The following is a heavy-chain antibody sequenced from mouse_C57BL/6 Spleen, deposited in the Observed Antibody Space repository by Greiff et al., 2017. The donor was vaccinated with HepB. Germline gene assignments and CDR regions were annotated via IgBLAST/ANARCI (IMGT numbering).Heavy chain of an antibody. J-gene: IGHJ3*01. D-gene: IGHD4-1*01. Sequence: EVQLVESGGGLVKPGGSLKLSCAASGFTFSSYAMSWVRQTPEKRLEWVATISDGGSYTYYPDNVKGRFTISRDNAKNNLYLQMSHLKSEDTAMYYCARDEELGPFAYWGQGTLVTVSA. CDR3: ARDEELGPFAY. V-gene: IGHV5-4*01. CDR1: GFTFSSYA. CDR2: ISDGGSYT.